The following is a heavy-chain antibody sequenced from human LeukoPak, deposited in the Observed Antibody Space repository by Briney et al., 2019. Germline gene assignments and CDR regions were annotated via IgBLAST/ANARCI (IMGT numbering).Heavy chain of an antibody. D-gene: IGHD6-19*01. CDR1: GYSFTSYG. CDR2: MNPNSGNT. V-gene: IGHV1-8*01. Sequence: ASVKVSCKTSGYSFTSYGLSWVRQATGQGLEWMGWMNPNSGNTGYAQKFQGRVTMTRNTSISTAYMELSSLRSEDTAVYYCARERVPYSSGWYAFDIWGQGTMVTVSS. CDR3: ARERVPYSSGWYAFDI. J-gene: IGHJ3*02.